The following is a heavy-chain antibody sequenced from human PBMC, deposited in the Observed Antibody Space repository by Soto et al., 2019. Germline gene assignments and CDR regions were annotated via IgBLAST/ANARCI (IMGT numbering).Heavy chain of an antibody. CDR3: VREIERLFGC. D-gene: IGHD5-12*01. V-gene: IGHV3-30-3*01. Sequence: ESGGGVVQPGRSLRLSCAASGFTFSSYAMHWVRQAPGKGLEWVAVISYDGYNKYYADSVKGRFTISRDNSKNTLYLQMNSLRAEDTAVYYCVREIERLFGCWGQGTLVTVSS. J-gene: IGHJ4*02. CDR2: ISYDGYNK. CDR1: GFTFSSYA.